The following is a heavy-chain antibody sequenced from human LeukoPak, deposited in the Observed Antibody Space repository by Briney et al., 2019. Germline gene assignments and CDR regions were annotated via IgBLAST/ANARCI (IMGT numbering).Heavy chain of an antibody. CDR2: ISGSGGST. CDR3: AKVGVRWELLFDY. V-gene: IGHV3-23*01. CDR1: GFTFSSYA. J-gene: IGHJ4*02. Sequence: PGGSLRVSCAASGFTFSSYAMSWVRQAPGKGLEWVSAISGSGGSTYYADSVKGRFTISRDNSKNTLYLQMNSLRAEDTAVYYCAKVGVRWELLFDYWGQGTLVTVSS. D-gene: IGHD1-26*01.